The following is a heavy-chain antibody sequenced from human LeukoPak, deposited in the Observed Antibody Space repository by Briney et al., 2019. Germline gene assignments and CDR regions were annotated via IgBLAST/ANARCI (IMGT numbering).Heavy chain of an antibody. Sequence: PSETLSLTCAVYGGSFSGYYWSWIRQPPGKGLEWIGEINHSGSTYHKPSLKSRVTISVDTSKNQFSLKPNSVTAADTAVYYCARHDYIWGSYRRFDPWGQGTLVTVSS. D-gene: IGHD3-16*02. CDR1: GGSFSGYY. CDR3: ARHDYIWGSYRRFDP. J-gene: IGHJ5*02. CDR2: INHSGST. V-gene: IGHV4-34*01.